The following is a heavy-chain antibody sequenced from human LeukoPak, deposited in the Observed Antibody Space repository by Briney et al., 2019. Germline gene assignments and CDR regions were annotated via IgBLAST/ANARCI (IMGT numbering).Heavy chain of an antibody. V-gene: IGHV1-2*02. CDR2: INPNSGGT. CDR1: GYTFTGYY. CDR3: ARTYDYLWNYLGC. Sequence: GASVKVSCKASGYTFTGYYMHWVRQAPGQGLEWMGWINPNSGGTNYAQKFQGRVTMTRDTSISTAYMELSGLTSDDTAVYLCARTYDYLWNYLGCWGPGTLITVSS. D-gene: IGHD1-7*01. J-gene: IGHJ4*02.